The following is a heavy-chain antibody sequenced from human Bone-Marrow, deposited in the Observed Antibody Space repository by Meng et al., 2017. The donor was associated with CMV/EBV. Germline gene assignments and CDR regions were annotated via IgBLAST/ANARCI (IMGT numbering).Heavy chain of an antibody. V-gene: IGHV3-74*01. CDR2: INSDGSST. J-gene: IGHJ6*02. CDR1: GFTFSSYW. CDR3: ARVRGSVRGVYYYYGMDV. D-gene: IGHD5/OR15-5a*01. Sequence: GESLKISCAASGFTFSSYWMHWVRQAPAKGLVWVSRINSDGSSTSYADSVKGRFTISRDNAKNTLYLQMNSLRAEDTAVYYCARVRGSVRGVYYYYGMDVWGQGTTVTVSS.